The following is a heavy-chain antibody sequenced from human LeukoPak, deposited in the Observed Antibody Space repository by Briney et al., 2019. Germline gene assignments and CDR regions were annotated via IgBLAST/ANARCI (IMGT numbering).Heavy chain of an antibody. CDR3: ARNKNIVVVPAAKGGSNYYYYYMDV. D-gene: IGHD2-2*01. V-gene: IGHV4-4*07. CDR2: IYTSGST. CDR1: GGSISSYY. Sequence: SETLSLTCTVSGGSISSYYWSWIRQPAGKGLEWIGRIYTSGSTNYNPSLKSRVTISVDKSKNQFSLKLRSVTAADTAVYYCARNKNIVVVPAAKGGSNYYYYYMDVWGKGTTATVSS. J-gene: IGHJ6*03.